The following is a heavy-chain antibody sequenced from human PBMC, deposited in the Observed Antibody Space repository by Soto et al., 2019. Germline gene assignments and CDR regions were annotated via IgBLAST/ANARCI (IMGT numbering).Heavy chain of an antibody. J-gene: IGHJ5*02. V-gene: IGHV3-23*01. CDR1: GFTFSSYA. CDR3: AILPVVLPVDLVRNT. D-gene: IGHD2-2*03. CDR2: ITSSSSVT. Sequence: EVYLLESGGGLVQPGGSLRLSCAASGFTFSSYAMTWVRQAPGEGLEWVSTITSSSSVTYYADSVKGRFIISRDNSKSTLYLQMNSLRAEDTAVYYCAILPVVLPVDLVRNTWGQGTLVTVSS.